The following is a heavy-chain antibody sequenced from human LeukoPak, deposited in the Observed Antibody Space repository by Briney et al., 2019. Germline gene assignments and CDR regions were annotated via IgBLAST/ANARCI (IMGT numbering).Heavy chain of an antibody. CDR2: INNSGST. D-gene: IGHD6-13*01. CDR3: ARSEGIAAAGPFDY. CDR1: GGSFSGYY. Sequence: PSETLSLTCAVYGGSFSGYYWSWIRQPPGKGLEWIGEINNSGSTNYNPSLKSRVTISVDTSKNQFSLKLSSVTAADTAVYYCARSEGIAAAGPFDYWGQGTLVTVSS. J-gene: IGHJ4*02. V-gene: IGHV4-34*01.